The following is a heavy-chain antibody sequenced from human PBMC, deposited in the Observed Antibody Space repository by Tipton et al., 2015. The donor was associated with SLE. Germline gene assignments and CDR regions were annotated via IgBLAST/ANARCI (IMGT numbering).Heavy chain of an antibody. CDR1: GGSISSGSYY. CDR2: IYYSGST. CDR3: ARAINIVGATRYFDL. V-gene: IGHV4-61*05. J-gene: IGHJ2*01. D-gene: IGHD1-26*01. Sequence: LRLSCTVSGGSISSGSYYWSWIRQPPGKGLEWIGYIYYSGSTNYNPSLKSRVTISVDKSKNQFSLKLSSVTAADTAVYYCARAINIVGATRYFDLWGRGTLVTVSS.